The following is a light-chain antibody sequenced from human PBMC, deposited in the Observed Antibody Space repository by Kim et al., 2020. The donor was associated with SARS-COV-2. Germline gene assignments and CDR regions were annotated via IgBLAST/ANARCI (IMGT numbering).Light chain of an antibody. J-gene: IGKJ1*01. CDR2: DDS. CDR1: HTLVNGGGRPF. V-gene: IGKV2-30*01. Sequence: ASIACMSSHTLVNGGGRPFLNWFHQRPGQTPRRLIFDDSKRDTGVPDRLSGSGSGTDFTLKISSVEAEDVGIYYCMQYVYWPHTFGQGTKVDIK. CDR3: MQYVYWPHT.